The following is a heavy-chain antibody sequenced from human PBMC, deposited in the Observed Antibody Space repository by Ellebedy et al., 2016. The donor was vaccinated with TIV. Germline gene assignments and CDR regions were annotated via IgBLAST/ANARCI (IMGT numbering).Heavy chain of an antibody. J-gene: IGHJ4*02. CDR1: GGSFSGYY. Sequence: MPSETLSLTCAVYGGSFSGYYWSWIRQPPGKGLEWIGEINHSGSTNYNLSLKSRVTISVDTSKNQFSLKLSPVTAADTAVYYGARGAGRGVPIDYWGQGTLVTVSS. D-gene: IGHD3-10*01. V-gene: IGHV4-34*01. CDR2: INHSGST. CDR3: ARGAGRGVPIDY.